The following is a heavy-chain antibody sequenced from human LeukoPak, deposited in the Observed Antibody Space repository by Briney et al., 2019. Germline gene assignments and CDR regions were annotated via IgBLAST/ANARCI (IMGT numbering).Heavy chain of an antibody. V-gene: IGHV4-59*01. CDR3: ARVSSDSSGFNWFDP. Sequence: SETLSLTCTVSGGSISSYYWSWIRQPPGKGLESIGYIYYSGSTNYNPSLKSRVTISVDTSKNQFSLKLSSVTAADTAVYYCARVSSDSSGFNWFDPWGQGTLVTVSS. CDR2: IYYSGST. D-gene: IGHD3-22*01. CDR1: GGSISSYY. J-gene: IGHJ5*02.